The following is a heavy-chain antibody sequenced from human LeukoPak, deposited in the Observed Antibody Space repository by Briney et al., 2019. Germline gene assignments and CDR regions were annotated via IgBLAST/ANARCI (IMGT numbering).Heavy chain of an antibody. CDR1: GGSISNYY. CDR2: IHPSGST. J-gene: IGHJ4*02. V-gene: IGHV4-4*07. D-gene: IGHD2-2*01. Sequence: SETLSLTCGVSGGSISNYYWSWIRQPAGKGLEWIGRIHPSGSTNYNPSLKSRVTMSADTSKNQFSLRLSSVTAADTAVYYCARDGWGYCSSTSCFNLDYWGQGTLVTVSS. CDR3: ARDGWGYCSSTSCFNLDY.